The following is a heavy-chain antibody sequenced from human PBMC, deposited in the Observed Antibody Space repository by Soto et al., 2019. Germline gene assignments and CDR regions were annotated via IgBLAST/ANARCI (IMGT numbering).Heavy chain of an antibody. CDR1: GLTFSSYG. D-gene: IGHD4-4*01. CDR2: ISYDGRNK. Sequence: GGSLRLSCAASGLTFSSYGMHWVRQGPGKGLEWVAVISYDGRNKYYADSVKGRFTISRDNSKNTLYLQMNSLRAEDTAVYYCAKSSTAEYYYYGMDVWGQGTTVTVSS. V-gene: IGHV3-30*18. CDR3: AKSSTAEYYYYGMDV. J-gene: IGHJ6*02.